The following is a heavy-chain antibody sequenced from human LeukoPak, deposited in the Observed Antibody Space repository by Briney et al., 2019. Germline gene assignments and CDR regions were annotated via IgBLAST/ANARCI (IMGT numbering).Heavy chain of an antibody. CDR1: GGSFSGYY. J-gene: IGHJ4*02. D-gene: IGHD2-15*01. CDR2: INHSGST. Sequence: SETLSLTCAVYGGSFSGYYWSWIRQPSGKGLEWIGEINHSGSTNYNPSLKSRVTISVDTSKNQFSLKLSSATAADTAVYYCARVVCSGGSCYSGYFDYWGQGTLVTVSS. CDR3: ARVVCSGGSCYSGYFDY. V-gene: IGHV4-34*01.